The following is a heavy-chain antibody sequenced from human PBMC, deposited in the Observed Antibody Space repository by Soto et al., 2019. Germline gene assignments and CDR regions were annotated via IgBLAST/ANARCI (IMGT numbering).Heavy chain of an antibody. J-gene: IGHJ4*02. CDR3: ARVPLRCSGGSCYSTPEYYFDY. D-gene: IGHD2-15*01. Sequence: GASVKVSCKASGGTFSSYAISWVRQAPGQGLEWMGGIIPIFGTANYAQKFQGRVTITADESTSTAYMELSSLRSEDTAVYYCARVPLRCSGGSCYSTPEYYFDYWGQGTLVTVSS. CDR1: GGTFSSYA. V-gene: IGHV1-69*13. CDR2: IIPIFGTA.